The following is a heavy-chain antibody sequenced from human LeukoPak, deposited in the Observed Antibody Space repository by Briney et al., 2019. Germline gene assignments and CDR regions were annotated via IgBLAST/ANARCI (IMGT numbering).Heavy chain of an antibody. D-gene: IGHD5-18*01. Sequence: SETLSLTCTVSGGSISSYYWSWIRQPPGKGLEWIGYIYYSGSTNYNPSLKSRVTISVDTSKNQFSLKLSSVTAADTAVYYCATGYSYVSYYFVYWGQGTLVTVSS. V-gene: IGHV4-59*01. CDR1: GGSISSYY. CDR2: IYYSGST. CDR3: ATGYSYVSYYFVY. J-gene: IGHJ4*02.